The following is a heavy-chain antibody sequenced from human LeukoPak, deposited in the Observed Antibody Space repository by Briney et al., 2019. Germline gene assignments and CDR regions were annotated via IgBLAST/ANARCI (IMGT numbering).Heavy chain of an antibody. J-gene: IGHJ4*02. CDR2: ISSSGSTI. V-gene: IGHV3-11*04. Sequence: GGSLRLSCAASGFTFSNAWMSWVRQAPGKGLEWVSYISSSGSTIYYADSVKGRFTISRDNAKNSLYLQMNSLRAEDTAVYYCARLTRRLAQQLAFDYWGQGTLVTVSS. CDR1: GFTFSNAW. CDR3: ARLTRRLAQQLAFDY. D-gene: IGHD6-13*01.